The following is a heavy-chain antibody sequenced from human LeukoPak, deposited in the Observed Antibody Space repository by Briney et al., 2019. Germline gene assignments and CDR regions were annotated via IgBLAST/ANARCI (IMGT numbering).Heavy chain of an antibody. D-gene: IGHD6-6*01. V-gene: IGHV3-21*01. J-gene: IGHJ4*02. CDR3: ARSHFTAARPVDY. Sequence: GGSLRLSCAASGFTVSSNYMSWVRQAPGKGLEWVSSISSSSSYIYYADSVKGRFTISRDNAKNSLYLQMNSLRAEDTAVYYCARSHFTAARPVDYWGQGTLVTVSS. CDR2: ISSSSSYI. CDR1: GFTVSSNY.